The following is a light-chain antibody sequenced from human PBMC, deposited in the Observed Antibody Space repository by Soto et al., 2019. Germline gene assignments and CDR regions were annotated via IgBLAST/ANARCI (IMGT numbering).Light chain of an antibody. CDR3: QQYYSTHPT. CDR2: WAS. Sequence: DIVMTQSPDSLAVSLGERATINCKSSQSVLYSSNNKNYLAWYQQKPGQPPKLLIYWASTRESGVPDRFSGSGSGTDFTLTISSLQAEDVAVYYCQQYYSTHPTFGQGPQVEIK. J-gene: IGKJ1*01. V-gene: IGKV4-1*01. CDR1: QSVLYSSNNKNY.